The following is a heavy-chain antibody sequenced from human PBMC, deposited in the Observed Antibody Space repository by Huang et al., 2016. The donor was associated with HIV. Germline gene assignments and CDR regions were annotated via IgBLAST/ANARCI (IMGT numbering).Heavy chain of an antibody. CDR2: INPKRGGT. J-gene: IGHJ4*02. V-gene: IGHV1-2*02. D-gene: IGHD6-6*01. CDR1: GYTFTDSN. CDR3: ARDWSFGSSTSPAD. Sequence: QVQLVQSGAEVKNPGASVRVSCKASGYTFTDSNLHWVRQAPGQGLEGMGWINPKRGGTIYAPRFQGRVTMTRDTTSSTVHMDLRRIQSDDTAVYFCARDWSFGSSTSPADWGQGTLVTVSS.